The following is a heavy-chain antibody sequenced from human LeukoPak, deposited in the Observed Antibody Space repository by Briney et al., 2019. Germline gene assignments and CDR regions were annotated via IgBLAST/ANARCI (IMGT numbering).Heavy chain of an antibody. D-gene: IGHD5-12*01. J-gene: IGHJ4*02. V-gene: IGHV1-46*01. CDR3: GIDQGYSGYDSPDY. CDR2: INPSGGST. CDR1: GYTFTNYY. Sequence: ASVKVSCKASGYTFTNYYMHWVRQGPGQGLEWMGIINPSGGSTNYAQKFQGRVTMTRDTSTSTVYMELSSLRSEDTAVYYCGIDQGYSGYDSPDYWGQGTLVTVSS.